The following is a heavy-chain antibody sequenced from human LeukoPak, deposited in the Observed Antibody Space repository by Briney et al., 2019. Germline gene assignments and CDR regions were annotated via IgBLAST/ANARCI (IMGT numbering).Heavy chain of an antibody. Sequence: GGSLRLSCAASEFTFNTYAMHWVRQAPGKGLKWVAVISSHENDKYYAVSVKGRFTISRDNSKNTLYLQMNSLRAEDTAVYYCARSVHIGYHDYWGQGTLVTVSS. CDR1: EFTFNTYA. V-gene: IGHV3-30*04. CDR2: ISSHENDK. J-gene: IGHJ4*02. CDR3: ARSVHIGYHDY. D-gene: IGHD2-21*01.